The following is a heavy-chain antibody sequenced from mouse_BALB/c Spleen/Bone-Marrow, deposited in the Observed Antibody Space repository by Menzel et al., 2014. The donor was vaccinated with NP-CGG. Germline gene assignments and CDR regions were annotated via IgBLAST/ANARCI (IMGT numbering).Heavy chain of an antibody. CDR2: INNGRSYT. Sequence: EVQRVESGADLVKPGGSLKLSCAASGFSLSSYGMSWVRQTPDKRLEWVGTINNGRSYTFYSDSEKGRFTITRDNAKDTLYLQMSRLKSQATAMYYYARRRDGPYAMDYWGQGTSVTVSS. CDR3: ARRRDGPYAMDY. D-gene: IGHD2-3*01. CDR1: GFSLSSYG. V-gene: IGHV5-6*01. J-gene: IGHJ4*01.